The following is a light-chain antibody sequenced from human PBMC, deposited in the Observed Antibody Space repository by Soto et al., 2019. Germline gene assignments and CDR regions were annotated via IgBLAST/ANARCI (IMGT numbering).Light chain of an antibody. CDR2: GNS. Sequence: QSVLTQPPSVSGAPGQRVTISCTGSSSNIGAGYDVHWYQQLPGTAPKLLIYGNSNRPSGVPYRFSGSKSGTSASLAITGLQAEDEADYYCQSYDSSLSGPYAVFGGGTQLTVL. CDR1: SSNIGAGYD. CDR3: QSYDSSLSGPYAV. V-gene: IGLV1-40*01. J-gene: IGLJ7*01.